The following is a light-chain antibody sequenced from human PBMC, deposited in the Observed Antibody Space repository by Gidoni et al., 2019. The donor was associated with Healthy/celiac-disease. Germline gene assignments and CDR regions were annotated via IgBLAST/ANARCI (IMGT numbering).Light chain of an antibody. V-gene: IGKV1-39*01. CDR2: AAS. CDR1: QSIRSY. CDR3: QQSYSTLYT. Sequence: DIQMTPSPSSLSASVGDRVTITCRASQSIRSYLNWYQQKPGKAPKLLIYAASSLQSGVPSRFSGSGSGTDFTLTISSLQPEDFATYYCQQSYSTLYTFGQGTKLEIK. J-gene: IGKJ2*01.